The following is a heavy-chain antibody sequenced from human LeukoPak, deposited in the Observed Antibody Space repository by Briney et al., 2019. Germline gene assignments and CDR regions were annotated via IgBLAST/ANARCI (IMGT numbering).Heavy chain of an antibody. CDR2: IYYSGST. D-gene: IGHD5-18*01. CDR1: GGSISSYY. Sequence: NTSETLSLTCTVSGGSISSYYWSWIRQPPGKGLEWIGYIYYSGSTNYNPSLKSRVTISVDTSKNQFSLKLSSVTAADTAVYYCARYRVDTAMVRGYFDYWGQGALVTVSS. V-gene: IGHV4-59*01. CDR3: ARYRVDTAMVRGYFDY. J-gene: IGHJ4*02.